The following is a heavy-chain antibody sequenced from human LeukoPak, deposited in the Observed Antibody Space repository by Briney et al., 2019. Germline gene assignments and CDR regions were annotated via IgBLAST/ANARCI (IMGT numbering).Heavy chain of an antibody. V-gene: IGHV3-23*01. CDR2: ISDSGSNT. D-gene: IGHD6-6*01. Sequence: PGGSLRLSCAASGFSFNTYSMNWVRQTPGKGLEWVSSISDSGSNTYYADSVTGRFTISRDNSKNTVYLHLNSLRAEDTAIYYCANSYSSSSAFYFDYWGQGTLVTVSS. CDR3: ANSYSSSSAFYFDY. CDR1: GFSFNTYS. J-gene: IGHJ4*02.